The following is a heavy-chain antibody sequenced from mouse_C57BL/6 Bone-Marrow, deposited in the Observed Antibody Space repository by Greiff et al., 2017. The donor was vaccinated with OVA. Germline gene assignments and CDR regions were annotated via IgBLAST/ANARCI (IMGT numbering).Heavy chain of an antibody. CDR3: ARQDVGYLDY. V-gene: IGHV1-81*01. Sequence: QVQLQQSGAELARPGASVKLSCKASGYTFTSYGISWVKQRTGQGLEWIGEIYPRSGNTYYNEKFKGKATLTADKSARTAYMELRSLTSEDAAVYFCARQDVGYLDYWGQGTTLTVSS. J-gene: IGHJ2*01. CDR1: GYTFTSYG. CDR2: IYPRSGNT.